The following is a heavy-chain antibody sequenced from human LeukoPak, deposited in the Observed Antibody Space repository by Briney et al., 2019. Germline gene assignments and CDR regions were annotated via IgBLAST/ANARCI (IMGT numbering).Heavy chain of an antibody. CDR1: GFTFSDYY. Sequence: PGGSLRLSCAASGFTFSDYYMRWIRQAPGKGLEWVSYISSSGSTIYYADSVQGRFTISRDNAKNSLYLQMTSLRAEDTAVYYCARVTLGTYYFDYWGQGTLVTVSS. CDR2: ISSSGSTI. V-gene: IGHV3-11*04. D-gene: IGHD3-16*01. J-gene: IGHJ4*02. CDR3: ARVTLGTYYFDY.